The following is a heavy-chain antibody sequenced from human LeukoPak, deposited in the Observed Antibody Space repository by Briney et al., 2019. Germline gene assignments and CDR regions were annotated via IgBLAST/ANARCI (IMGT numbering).Heavy chain of an antibody. CDR3: ARHDTAMATDYGMDV. J-gene: IGHJ6*02. D-gene: IGHD5-18*01. CDR2: IKGDGIDT. V-gene: IGHV3-74*01. CDR1: GFTFSNYW. Sequence: GGSLRLSCAASGFTFSNYWMHWVRQAPGKGLMWVSRIKGDGIDTIGADFVKGRFTTSRDNAKNTLYLQMNSLRAEDTAVYYCARHDTAMATDYGMDVWGQGTTVTVSS.